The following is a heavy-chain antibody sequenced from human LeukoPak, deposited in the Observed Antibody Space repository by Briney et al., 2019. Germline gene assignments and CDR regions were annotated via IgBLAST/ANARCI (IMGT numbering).Heavy chain of an antibody. Sequence: SQTLSLTCTVSGGSISSGGYYWSWIRQPPGKGLEWIGYIYHSGSTYYNPSLKSRVTISVDRSKNQFSLKLSSVTAADTAVYYCARGYSSGRFHFDYWGQGTLVTVSS. CDR3: ARGYSSGRFHFDY. CDR1: GGSISSGGYY. V-gene: IGHV4-30-2*01. CDR2: IYHSGST. J-gene: IGHJ4*02. D-gene: IGHD6-19*01.